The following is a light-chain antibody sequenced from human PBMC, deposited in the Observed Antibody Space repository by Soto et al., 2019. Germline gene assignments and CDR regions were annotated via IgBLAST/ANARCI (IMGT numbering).Light chain of an antibody. V-gene: IGKV3-20*01. CDR1: QSVSGNY. Sequence: EIVLPQSPGTLSLSPGERATLSCRASQSVSGNYLAWYQQKFGQAPRILIDGASSRATGIPDRFSGSRSGTDFTLTVSRVEPEDFAVYYGQKYGGSPLLTFGGGTRVESK. CDR2: GAS. CDR3: QKYGGSPLLT. J-gene: IGKJ4*01.